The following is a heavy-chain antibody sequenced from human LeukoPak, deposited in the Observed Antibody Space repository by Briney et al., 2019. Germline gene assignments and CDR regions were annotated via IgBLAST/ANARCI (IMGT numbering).Heavy chain of an antibody. CDR2: IYTSGST. CDR1: GGSISSYY. V-gene: IGHV4-4*07. D-gene: IGHD5-12*01. Sequence: SETLSLTCTVSGGSISSYYWSWIRQPAGKGLEWIGRIYTSGSTNYNPSLKSRVTMSVDTSKNQFSLKLSSVTAADTAVYYCARQGYSGYDAYYYYMDVWGKGTTVTVSS. J-gene: IGHJ6*03. CDR3: ARQGYSGYDAYYYYMDV.